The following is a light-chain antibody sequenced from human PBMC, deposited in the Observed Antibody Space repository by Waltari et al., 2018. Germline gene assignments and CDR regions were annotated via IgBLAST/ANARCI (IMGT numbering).Light chain of an antibody. J-gene: IGKJ1*01. V-gene: IGKV4-1*01. CDR2: WAS. CDR3: QQYYAPLRT. Sequence: DIVMTQSPDSLAVSLGERATINCKSSQSIFYSSNNKNYLAWYQQKPGQSPKLLISWASTRESGVPDRFSGSGSGTDFTLTISSLQAEDVAVYYCQQYYAPLRTFGQGTKVEV. CDR1: QSIFYSSNNKNY.